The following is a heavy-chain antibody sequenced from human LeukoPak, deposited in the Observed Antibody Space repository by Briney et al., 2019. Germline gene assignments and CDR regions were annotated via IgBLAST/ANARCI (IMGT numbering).Heavy chain of an antibody. Sequence: GASVKVSCKASGYTFTGYYMHWVRQAPGQGLEWMGWINPNSGGTNYAQKFQGRVTMTRDTSISTAYMELSGLRSDDTAVYYCARDFTIFGVVIIPGWFDPWGQGTLVTVSS. CDR3: ARDFTIFGVVIIPGWFDP. CDR1: GYTFTGYY. V-gene: IGHV1-2*02. J-gene: IGHJ5*02. CDR2: INPNSGGT. D-gene: IGHD3-3*01.